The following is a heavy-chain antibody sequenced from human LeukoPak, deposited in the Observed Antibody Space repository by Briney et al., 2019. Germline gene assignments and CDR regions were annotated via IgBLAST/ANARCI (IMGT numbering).Heavy chain of an antibody. D-gene: IGHD5-24*01. Sequence: ASVKVSCKASGGTFTNYAINWVRQAPGQGLEWVGRLIPLFGTPNYAQKFQGKVTITADESTSTFYMDLSGLRSEDTAVYYCAHATQRLPTIMVDAFDIWGQGTRVTVSS. CDR2: LIPLFGTP. CDR3: AHATQRLPTIMVDAFDI. V-gene: IGHV1-69*13. CDR1: GGTFTNYA. J-gene: IGHJ3*02.